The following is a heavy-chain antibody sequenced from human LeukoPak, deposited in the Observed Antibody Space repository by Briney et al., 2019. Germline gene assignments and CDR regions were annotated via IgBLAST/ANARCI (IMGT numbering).Heavy chain of an antibody. CDR2: IRYDGSNK. V-gene: IGHV3-30*02. D-gene: IGHD3-22*01. CDR3: AKASNYYDSSGYHDY. J-gene: IGHJ4*02. Sequence: GGSLRLSCAASGFTFSSYGMHWVRQAPGKGLEWVAFIRYDGSNKYYADSVKGRFTISRDNSKNTLYLQMNSLRAEDTAVYYCAKASNYYDSSGYHDYWGQGTLVTVSS. CDR1: GFTFSSYG.